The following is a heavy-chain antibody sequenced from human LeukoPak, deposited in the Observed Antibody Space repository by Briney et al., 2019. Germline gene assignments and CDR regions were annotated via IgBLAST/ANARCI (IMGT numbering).Heavy chain of an antibody. J-gene: IGHJ4*02. CDR2: ISGSGGST. D-gene: IGHD4-17*01. V-gene: IGHV3-23*01. CDR3: ARADDYGDYVADY. Sequence: GGSLRLSCAASGFTFSNYAMSWVRQAPGKGLEWVSGISGSGGSTYYADSVKGRFTISRDNAKNSLYLQMNSLRAEDTAVYYCARADDYGDYVADYWGQGTLVTVSS. CDR1: GFTFSNYA.